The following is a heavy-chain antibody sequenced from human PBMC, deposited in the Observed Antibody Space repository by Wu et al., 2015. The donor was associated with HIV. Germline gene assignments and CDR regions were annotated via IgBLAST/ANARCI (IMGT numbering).Heavy chain of an antibody. CDR2: MDPNSGKA. CDR3: ARVQIGRYCTPTTCYYDY. CDR1: GYSFTSYG. D-gene: IGHD2-2*01. V-gene: IGHV1-8*03. J-gene: IGHJ4*02. Sequence: QVHLVQSGAEVKKPGASVKVSCKASGYSFTSYGLNWVRQATGQGLEWMGWMDPNSGKAVYAQRFQGRVTITRDTSITTTYMELSSLRSEDTAVYYCARVQIGRYCTPTTCYYDYWGQGTLVTVSS.